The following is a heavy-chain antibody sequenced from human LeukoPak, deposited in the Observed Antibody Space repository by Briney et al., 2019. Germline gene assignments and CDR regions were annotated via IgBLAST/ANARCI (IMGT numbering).Heavy chain of an antibody. V-gene: IGHV4-61*02. D-gene: IGHD3-10*01. Sequence: PSQTLSLTCTVSGGSISSGGYYWSWIRQPAGKGLEWIGRIYTSGSTNYNPSLKSRVTISVDTSKNQFSLKLSSVTAADTAVYYCARGVPVSWGGYYFDSWGQGTQVTVSS. CDR2: IYTSGST. J-gene: IGHJ4*02. CDR3: ARGVPVSWGGYYFDS. CDR1: GGSISSGGYY.